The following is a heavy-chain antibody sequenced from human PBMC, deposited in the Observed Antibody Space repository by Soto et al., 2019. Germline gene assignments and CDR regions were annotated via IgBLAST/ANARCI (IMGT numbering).Heavy chain of an antibody. CDR1: GGSISSSSYY. D-gene: IGHD3-10*01. V-gene: IGHV4-39*01. CDR2: IYYSGST. CDR3: ARQAQGYYGSGYFQH. J-gene: IGHJ1*01. Sequence: QLQLQESGPGLVKPSETLSLTCTVSGGSISSSSYYWGWIRQPPGKGLEWIGSIYYSGSTYYNPSLKSRVTISVDTSKNQFSLKLSSVTAADTAVYYCARQAQGYYGSGYFQHWGQGTLVTVSS.